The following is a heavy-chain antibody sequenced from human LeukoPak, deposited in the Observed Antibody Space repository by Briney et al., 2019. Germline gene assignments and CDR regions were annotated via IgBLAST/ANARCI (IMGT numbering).Heavy chain of an antibody. Sequence: PGGSLRLSCAATGFTFSSYAMSWVREAPARGLEWVSSLRGNGDTFYADSVKGRFTLSRDDSRNTVYLQLNNLRVEDTAVYYCAKANWVSNADAVWWGQGTVVTVSS. J-gene: IGHJ4*02. V-gene: IGHV3-23*01. CDR1: GFTFSSYA. D-gene: IGHD1-1*01. CDR2: LRGNGDT. CDR3: AKANWVSNADAVW.